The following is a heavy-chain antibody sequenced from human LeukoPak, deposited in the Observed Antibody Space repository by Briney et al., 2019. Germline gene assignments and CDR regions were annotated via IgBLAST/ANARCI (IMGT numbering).Heavy chain of an antibody. D-gene: IGHD2-15*01. CDR1: GGSVSSGNNY. CDR3: ARQSRGASKYCSGGSCQYYFDN. J-gene: IGHJ4*02. Sequence: PSETLSLTCTVSGGSVSSGNNYWSWIRQPPGKGLEWIGYIYYSGSTNYNPSLKSRVTISVDTSKSQFSLNLSSVTAADTAVYYCARQSRGASKYCSGGSCQYYFDNWGQGTLVTVSS. CDR2: IYYSGST. V-gene: IGHV4-61*01.